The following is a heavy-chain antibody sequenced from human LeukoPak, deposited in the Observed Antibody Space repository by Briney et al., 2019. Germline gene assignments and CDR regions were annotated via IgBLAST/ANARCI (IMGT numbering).Heavy chain of an antibody. V-gene: IGHV3-30*02. Sequence: GGSLRLSCAASGFTFSSYGMHWVRQAPGKGLEWVAFIRFDGSNKYYADSVKGRFTISRDNSQNTLYLQMNRLRAEDTAVYYCARDPIFSSGYYGYNRFDPWGKGTTVTVSS. CDR3: ARDPIFSSGYYGYNRFDP. J-gene: IGHJ6*04. D-gene: IGHD3-22*01. CDR1: GFTFSSYG. CDR2: IRFDGSNK.